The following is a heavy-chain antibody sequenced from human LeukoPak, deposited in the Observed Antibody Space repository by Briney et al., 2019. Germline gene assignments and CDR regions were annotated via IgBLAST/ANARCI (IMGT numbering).Heavy chain of an antibody. CDR3: VKDTPTTGYHLDS. CDR2: IRSDGSDK. J-gene: IGHJ4*02. D-gene: IGHD1-1*01. V-gene: IGHV3-30*02. CDR1: GFTLRGYG. Sequence: GGSLRLSCAASGFTLRGYGMHWVRQAPGKGLEWVAFIRSDGSDKSYADSVKGRFTISRDNSENKLYLQINSLRVEDTAVYYCVKDTPTTGYHLDSWGQGTLVTVPS.